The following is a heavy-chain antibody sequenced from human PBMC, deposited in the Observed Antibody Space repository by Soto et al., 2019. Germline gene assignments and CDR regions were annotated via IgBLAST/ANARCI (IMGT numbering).Heavy chain of an antibody. D-gene: IGHD1-26*01. J-gene: IGHJ4*02. CDR3: ARSLYSVTVPSWDY. CDR2: IKADGSEK. CDR1: GFTFSLSW. V-gene: IGHV3-7*01. Sequence: EVQLVESGGGLVQPGGSLRLSCAVSGFTFSLSWMTWVRQAPGKCLEWVANIKADGSEKYYVDSVKGRFIISRDNAKKSLYLEMNNLRAEDTAVYYCARSLYSVTVPSWDYWGQGTLVTVSS.